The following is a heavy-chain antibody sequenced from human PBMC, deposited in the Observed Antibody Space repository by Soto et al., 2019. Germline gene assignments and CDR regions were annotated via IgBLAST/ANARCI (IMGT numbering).Heavy chain of an antibody. D-gene: IGHD6-13*01. J-gene: IGHJ6*02. CDR2: IIPIFGTA. CDR1: GGTFSSYA. CDR3: ASSYSSSWYGQGPTIYGMDV. V-gene: IGHV1-69*13. Sequence: GASVKVSCKASGGTFSSYAISWVRQAPGQGLEWMGGIIPIFGTANYAQKFQGRVTITADESTSTAYMELSSLRSEDTAVYYCASSYSSSWYGQGPTIYGMDVWGQGTTVTVSS.